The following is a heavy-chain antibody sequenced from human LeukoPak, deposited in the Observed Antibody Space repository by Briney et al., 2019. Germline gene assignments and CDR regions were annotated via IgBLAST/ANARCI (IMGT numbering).Heavy chain of an antibody. CDR2: IYYSGST. V-gene: IGHV4-31*03. J-gene: IGHJ3*02. Sequence: PSETLSLTCTVSGGSISSGGYYWSWIRQHPGKGLEWIGYIYYSGSTYYNPSLKSRVTISVDTSKNQFSLKLSSVTAVDTAVYYCARERDSSGYYAFDIWGQGAMVTVSS. CDR3: ARERDSSGYYAFDI. D-gene: IGHD3-22*01. CDR1: GGSISSGGYY.